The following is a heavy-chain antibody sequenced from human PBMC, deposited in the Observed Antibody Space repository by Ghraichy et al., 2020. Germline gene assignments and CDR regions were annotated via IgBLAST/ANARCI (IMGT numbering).Heavy chain of an antibody. J-gene: IGHJ4*02. CDR3: AREPIKYCTNGVCYARDY. CDR1: GFTVSSNY. D-gene: IGHD2-8*01. CDR2: IYSGGST. Sequence: GGSLRLSCAASGFTVSSNYMSWVRQAPGKGLEWVSVIYSGGSTYYADSVNGRFTISRDNSKNTLYLQMNSLRAEDTAVYYCAREPIKYCTNGVCYARDYWGQGTLVTVSS. V-gene: IGHV3-53*01.